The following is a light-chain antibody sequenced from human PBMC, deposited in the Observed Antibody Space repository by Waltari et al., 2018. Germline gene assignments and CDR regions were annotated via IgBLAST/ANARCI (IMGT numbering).Light chain of an antibody. CDR1: QNINTW. J-gene: IGKJ2*01. V-gene: IGKV1-5*03. CDR3: QQYNTYLYT. Sequence: EIQMTQSPSTLSASVGDRVTITCRASQNINTWLAWHQQKPGKAPKLLIYKASTLESGVPSRFSGSGSGTEFTLTISSLQPDDFATYFCQQYNTYLYTFGPGTRLEI. CDR2: KAS.